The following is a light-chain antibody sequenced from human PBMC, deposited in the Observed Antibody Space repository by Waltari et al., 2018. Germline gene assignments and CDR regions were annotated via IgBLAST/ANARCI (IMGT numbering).Light chain of an antibody. CDR2: NAS. CDR3: LQYSSSPMYS. Sequence: DIQMTQSPSSLSASVGDTVTITCRASQSISSWLAWYQQKPGKAPKLLIYNASSLQSGVPSRFSGSGSGTDFTLTISSLQPEDFATYYCLQYSSSPMYSFGQGTKVEIK. V-gene: IGKV1-12*01. J-gene: IGKJ2*03. CDR1: QSISSW.